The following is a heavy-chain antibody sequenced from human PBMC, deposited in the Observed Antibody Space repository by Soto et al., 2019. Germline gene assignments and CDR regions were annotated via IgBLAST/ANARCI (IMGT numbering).Heavy chain of an antibody. CDR2: IHSGGSRI. V-gene: IGHV3-48*03. D-gene: IGHD4-17*01. CDR3: ARDGSTVTTNYHSAMDV. CDR1: GFTFSTYH. J-gene: IGHJ6*02. Sequence: EVQLVESGGGLVQPGGSLILSCAASGFTFSTYHMNWVRQAPGKGLEWVSYIHSGGSRIYYADSVKGRFTISRDNAKNSLYLQMNSLRAEDTAVYYCARDGSTVTTNYHSAMDVWGQGTTVTVSS.